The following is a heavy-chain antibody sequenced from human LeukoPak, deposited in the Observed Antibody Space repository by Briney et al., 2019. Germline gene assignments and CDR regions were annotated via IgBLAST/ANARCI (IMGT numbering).Heavy chain of an antibody. CDR3: ARGKEVPAPYWYFDL. CDR2: IYYSGST. V-gene: IGHV4-31*03. J-gene: IGHJ2*01. Sequence: PSETLSLTCTVSGGSISSGGYYWSWIRQHPGKGLEWIGYIYYSGSTYYNPSLKSRVTISVDTSTDQFSLKLSSVTAADTAVYYCARGKEVPAPYWYFDLWGRGTLVTVSS. CDR1: GGSISSGGYY. D-gene: IGHD2-2*01.